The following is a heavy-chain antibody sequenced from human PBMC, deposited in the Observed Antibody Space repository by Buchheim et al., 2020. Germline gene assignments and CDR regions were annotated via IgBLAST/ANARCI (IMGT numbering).Heavy chain of an antibody. CDR2: ISSDGSDT. V-gene: IGHV3-30*18. D-gene: IGHD4-17*01. J-gene: IGHJ5*02. CDR1: GFTFSRYN. CDR3: VQERTVNCFDP. Sequence: QVQLVESGGGVVQPGRSLRLSCPASGFTFSRYNMHWVRQAPGKGLEWVALISSDGSDTYYADSVKGRFTISKDNSKNTLYLQMNSLRPDDTAVYYCVQERTVNCFDPWGQGTL.